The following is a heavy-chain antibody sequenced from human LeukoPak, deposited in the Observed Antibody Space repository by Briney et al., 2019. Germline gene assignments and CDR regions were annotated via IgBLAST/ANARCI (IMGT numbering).Heavy chain of an antibody. Sequence: MPSETLSLTCTVSGGPISSYYWSWLRQPAGKGLEWIGRIQTSGSTRYNPSLKSRITMSVDTSQKQISLKLTSVTAADTAVYYCARERNGVDVWGQGTTVTVSS. CDR2: IQTSGST. CDR3: ARERNGVDV. J-gene: IGHJ6*02. CDR1: GGPISSYY. V-gene: IGHV4-4*07.